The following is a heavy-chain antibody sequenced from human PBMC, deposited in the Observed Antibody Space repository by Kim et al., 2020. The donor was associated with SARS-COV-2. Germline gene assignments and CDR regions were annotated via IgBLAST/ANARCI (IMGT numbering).Heavy chain of an antibody. CDR3: ARHTWNWNSQI. V-gene: IGHV4-59*08. Sequence: SETLSLTCTVSGGSISGYYWSWIRQPPGKGLDWIGDIYYSGSTHYNPSLKSRVTISVDTSKNQFSLKLSSVTAADTAVYYCARHTWNWNSQIWGQGTLVTVSS. D-gene: IGHD1-7*01. CDR2: IYYSGST. J-gene: IGHJ4*02. CDR1: GGSISGYY.